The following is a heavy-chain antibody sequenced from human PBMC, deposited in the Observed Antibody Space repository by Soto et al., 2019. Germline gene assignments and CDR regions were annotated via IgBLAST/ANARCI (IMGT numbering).Heavy chain of an antibody. V-gene: IGHV3-23*05. Sequence: SGGSLRLSCAASGFTFPTSAMTWVRQAPGKGLEWVSAISGSGSSTYYADSVKGRFAISRDNSKNTLYLQMDSLRAGDTAVYYCAKSTGCSGGICYWGQGTQVTVSS. CDR2: ISGSGSST. CDR3: AKSTGCSGGICY. D-gene: IGHD2-15*01. J-gene: IGHJ4*02. CDR1: GFTFPTSA.